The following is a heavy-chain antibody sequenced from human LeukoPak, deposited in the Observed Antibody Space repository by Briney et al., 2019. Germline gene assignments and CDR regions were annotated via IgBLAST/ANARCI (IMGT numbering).Heavy chain of an antibody. CDR1: GFTFSRYW. V-gene: IGHV3-7*01. J-gene: IGHJ4*02. CDR2: IKEDGSEK. CDR3: AKYQG. D-gene: IGHD2-2*01. Sequence: GGSLRLSCAGSGFTFSRYWMSWVRQAPGKGLEWVANIKEDGSEKYHVDPVKGRFTISRDNAKNSLYLQMNSLRAEDTAIYYCAKYQGWGQGTMVTVSS.